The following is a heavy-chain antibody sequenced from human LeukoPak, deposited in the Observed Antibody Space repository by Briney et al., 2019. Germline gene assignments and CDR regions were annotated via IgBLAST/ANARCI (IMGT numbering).Heavy chain of an antibody. D-gene: IGHD3-10*01. CDR1: GYTFTGYC. J-gene: IGHJ4*02. CDR2: INPNSGDT. V-gene: IGHV1-2*02. Sequence: ASVKVSCKTSGYTFTGYCMHWVRQAPGQGLEWMGWINPNSGDTNYAQKFQGRVTMTRDTSISTAYMDLSRLRPDDTAVYYCAPSGDQYYFDHWGQGTLVTVSS. CDR3: APSGDQYYFDH.